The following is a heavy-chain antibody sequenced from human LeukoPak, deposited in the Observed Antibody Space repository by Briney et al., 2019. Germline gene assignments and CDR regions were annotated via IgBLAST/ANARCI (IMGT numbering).Heavy chain of an antibody. D-gene: IGHD5-18*01. V-gene: IGHV4-59*01. J-gene: IGHJ4*02. Sequence: PSETLSLTCTVSGGSISSYYWSWIRQPPGKGLEWIGYIYYSGSTNYNPSLKGRVTISVDTSKNQFSLKLSSVTAADTAVYYCARGGYSYGFDYWGQGTLVTVSS. CDR1: GGSISSYY. CDR3: ARGGYSYGFDY. CDR2: IYYSGST.